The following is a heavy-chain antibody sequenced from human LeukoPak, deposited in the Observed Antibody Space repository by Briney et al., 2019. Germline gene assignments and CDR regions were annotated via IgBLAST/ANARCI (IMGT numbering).Heavy chain of an antibody. D-gene: IGHD3-22*01. J-gene: IGHJ4*02. Sequence: GGSLRLSCAASGFTFDDYAMHWVRQAPGKGLEWVSGISWNSGSIGYADSVKGRFTISRDNAKNSLYLQMNRLRAEDTALYYCAKERYYYDSSGFDYWGQGTLVTVSS. CDR2: ISWNSGSI. V-gene: IGHV3-9*01. CDR3: AKERYYYDSSGFDY. CDR1: GFTFDDYA.